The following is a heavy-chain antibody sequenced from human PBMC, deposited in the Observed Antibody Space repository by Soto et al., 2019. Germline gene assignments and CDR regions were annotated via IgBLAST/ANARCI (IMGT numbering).Heavy chain of an antibody. D-gene: IGHD3-22*01. CDR3: ARLPDYFDSSANLLSDY. J-gene: IGHJ4*02. V-gene: IGHV4-31*03. CDR2: IYYSGST. Sequence: QVQLQESGPGLVKPSQTLSLTCTVSGGSINIGGYYWNWIRQLPGKGLEWIGYIYYSGSTYYNPSLKSRVTISLDTSKNQFSLKLTSVTAADTAVYYCARLPDYFDSSANLLSDYWGQGTLVTVSS. CDR1: GGSINIGGYY.